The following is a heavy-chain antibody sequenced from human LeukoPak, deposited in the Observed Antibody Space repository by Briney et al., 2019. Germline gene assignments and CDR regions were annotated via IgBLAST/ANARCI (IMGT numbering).Heavy chain of an antibody. CDR3: AGATWGSGYFDY. CDR2: LYTSGSI. Sequence: SETLSLTCTVSGASISNYYWSWIRQPAGKGLEWIGRLYTSGSINFNPSLKSRIIMSVDTSKNQFSLRLSSVTAADTAVYYCAGATWGSGYFDYWGQGTLVTVSS. J-gene: IGHJ4*02. V-gene: IGHV4-4*07. D-gene: IGHD7-27*01. CDR1: GASISNYY.